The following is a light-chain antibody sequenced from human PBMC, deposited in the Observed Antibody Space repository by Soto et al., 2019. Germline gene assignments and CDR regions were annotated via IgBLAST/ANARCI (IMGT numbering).Light chain of an antibody. V-gene: IGKV3-11*01. CDR1: QSVSSS. CDR2: SGY. CDR3: QQRYSWLRV. J-gene: IGKJ1*01. Sequence: FVVTQSPDTLSLSPGETATLSCRASQSVSSSVAWYQHKPGQSPRLVVYSGYKRSPGIPARFSGSGSGTDFTLTISSLESDDFAIYYCQQRYSWLRVFGPGTKVDNK.